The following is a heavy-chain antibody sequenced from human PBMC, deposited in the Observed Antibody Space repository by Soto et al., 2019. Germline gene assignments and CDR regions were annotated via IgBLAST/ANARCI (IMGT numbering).Heavy chain of an antibody. J-gene: IGHJ5*02. CDR3: ARSTWNDSWFDP. CDR2: IYYSGST. Sequence: SETLSLTCTVSGGSISSYYWSWIRQPPGKGLEWIGYIYYSGSTNYNPSLKSRVTISVDTSKNQFSLKLSSVTAADTAVYYCARSTWNDSWFDPWGQGTLVTVSS. V-gene: IGHV4-59*08. D-gene: IGHD1-1*01. CDR1: GGSISSYY.